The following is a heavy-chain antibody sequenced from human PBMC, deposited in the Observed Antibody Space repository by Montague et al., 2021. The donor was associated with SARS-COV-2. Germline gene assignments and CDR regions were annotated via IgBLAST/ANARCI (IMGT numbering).Heavy chain of an antibody. CDR2: INYSGST. V-gene: IGHV4-59*01. CDR1: GDSMNNYY. D-gene: IGHD6-13*01. J-gene: IGHJ4*02. Sequence: SETLSLTCTVSGDSMNNYYWSWIRQPPGKGLEWIGYINYSGSTHXXPSLQSRVTLLKDTSKNQFSLRLTSVTAADTAIYFCARAPIYRSSWYAYFDYWGQGTLVTVSS. CDR3: ARAPIYRSSWYAYFDY.